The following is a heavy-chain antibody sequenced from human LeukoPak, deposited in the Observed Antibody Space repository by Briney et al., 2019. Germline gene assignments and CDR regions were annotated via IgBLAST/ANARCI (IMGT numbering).Heavy chain of an antibody. CDR2: IRGSGGGT. J-gene: IGHJ6*03. D-gene: IGHD6-13*01. CDR1: GFTFSSYG. Sequence: GGALRLSRGTSGFTFSSYGMSWVRQAPGKGLEWVSAIRGSGGGTYYADSVKGRFTISRDNSKNTLYLQMNSLRAEDTAVYYCAKGDSSWYVYYYYYMDVWGKGTTVTISS. CDR3: AKGDSSWYVYYYYYMDV. V-gene: IGHV3-23*01.